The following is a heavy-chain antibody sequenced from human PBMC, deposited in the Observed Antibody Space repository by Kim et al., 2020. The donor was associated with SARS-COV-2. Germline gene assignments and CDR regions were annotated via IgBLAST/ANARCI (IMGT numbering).Heavy chain of an antibody. J-gene: IGHJ4*02. CDR1: GFTFSSYG. CDR3: ATAGTSTWNTH. CDR2: ITNSGDKT. D-gene: IGHD1-1*01. Sequence: GGSLRLSCAASGFTFSSYGMSWFRQAPGKGPEWVSAITNSGDKTYSADSVKGRFTISRDNSKNTLYLQLNSLTVEDTAVYYCATAGTSTWNTHWGQGTLVTVSS. V-gene: IGHV3-23*01.